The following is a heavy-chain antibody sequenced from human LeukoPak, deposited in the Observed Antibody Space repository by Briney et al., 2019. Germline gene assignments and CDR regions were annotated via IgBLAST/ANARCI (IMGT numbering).Heavy chain of an antibody. V-gene: IGHV1-8*01. CDR1: GYTFTSYD. D-gene: IGHD1-7*01. CDR3: ARAAELELLYYYYYMDV. CDR2: MNPNSGNT. J-gene: IGHJ6*03. Sequence: ASVKVSCKASGYTFTSYDINWVRQATGQGLEWMGWMNPNSGNTGYAQKFQGRVTMTRNTSISTAYMELSSLRSEDTAVYYCARAAELELLYYYYYMDVWGKGTTVTVSS.